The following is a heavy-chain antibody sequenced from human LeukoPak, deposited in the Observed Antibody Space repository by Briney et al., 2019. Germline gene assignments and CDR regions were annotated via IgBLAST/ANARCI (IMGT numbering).Heavy chain of an antibody. D-gene: IGHD6-19*01. CDR2: IYTSWST. Sequence: SETLSLTCTVSRGSISSYYCSWIRQPAAKGLAGIGRIYTSWSTHHIPSLNRRVTMSVYTTKHQFSLNLGSVPPADTAVYDCARVAGGWSAPDWYFELWGRGTLVTVSS. CDR1: RGSISSYY. V-gene: IGHV4-4*07. CDR3: ARVAGGWSAPDWYFEL. J-gene: IGHJ2*01.